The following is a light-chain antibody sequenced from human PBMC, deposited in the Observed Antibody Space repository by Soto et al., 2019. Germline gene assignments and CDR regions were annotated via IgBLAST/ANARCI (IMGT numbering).Light chain of an antibody. CDR3: SSYASSRDVF. CDR1: SSDVGGYNY. CDR2: EVS. Sequence: QSALTQPASVSGSPGQSITISCTGTSSDVGGYNYVSWYQQHPGKAPKVMIYEVSNRPSGVSNRFSGSKSGNTASLTISGLQAEDEADYYCSSYASSRDVFFGGGTKLTVL. J-gene: IGLJ2*01. V-gene: IGLV2-14*01.